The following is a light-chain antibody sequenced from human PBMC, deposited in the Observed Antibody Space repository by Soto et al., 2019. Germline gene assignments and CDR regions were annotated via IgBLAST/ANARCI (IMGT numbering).Light chain of an antibody. CDR2: SNS. CDR3: QYYDTSLSDLSGIYV. J-gene: IGLJ1*01. CDR1: ISNIGAGSD. Sequence: QSVLTQPPSVSGAPGQRVTISCTGTISNIGAGSDIHWYQQLPGKAPKLLIYSNSHRPSGVPSRFSGSKSGTSASLAITGLQAEDEGDYYCQYYDTSLSDLSGIYVLGSGTKVTVL. V-gene: IGLV1-40*01.